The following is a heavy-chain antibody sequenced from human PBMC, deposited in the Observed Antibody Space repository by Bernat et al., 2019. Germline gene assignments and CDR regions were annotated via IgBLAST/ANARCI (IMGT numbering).Heavy chain of an antibody. CDR1: GASIAGGSYH. CDR3: AKCDHLGELSH. V-gene: IGHV4-31*03. CDR2: VSTSGST. J-gene: IGHJ4*02. D-gene: IGHD3-16*02. Sequence: QLQLQESGPRLVEPSQTLSLACTVTGASIAGGSYHWSWVRQYPGKGLEWIGFVSTSGSTSYNPSLKSRLSISLETSKNQFSVSLTSVTAADTAVYYCAKCDHLGELSHWGQGALVTVSS.